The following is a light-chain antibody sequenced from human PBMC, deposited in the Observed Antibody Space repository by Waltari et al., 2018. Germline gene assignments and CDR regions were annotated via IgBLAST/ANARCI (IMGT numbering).Light chain of an antibody. CDR3: AAWDDSLDACV. Sequence: QSVLTQPPSVSEAPRQRVTISCSGSSPNIGNNAVSWYQQLPGKAPKVLIFYDDQLPSGVSDRFSGSKSGTSASLAISGLQSEDEADYYCAAWDDSLDACVFGGETKLTVL. J-gene: IGLJ3*02. CDR2: YDD. V-gene: IGLV1-36*01. CDR1: SPNIGNNA.